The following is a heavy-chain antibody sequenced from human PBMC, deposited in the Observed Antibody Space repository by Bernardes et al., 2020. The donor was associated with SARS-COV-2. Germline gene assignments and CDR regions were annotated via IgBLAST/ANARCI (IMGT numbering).Heavy chain of an antibody. V-gene: IGHV4-39*01. J-gene: IGHJ5*02. Sequence: SETLSLTCTVSGGSISSSSYYWGWIRQPPGKGLEWIGSIYYSGSTYYNPSLKSRVTISVDTSKNQFSLKLSSVTAADTAVYYCAPDILTGYSWGQGTLVTVSS. D-gene: IGHD3-9*01. CDR1: GGSISSSSYY. CDR2: IYYSGST. CDR3: APDILTGYS.